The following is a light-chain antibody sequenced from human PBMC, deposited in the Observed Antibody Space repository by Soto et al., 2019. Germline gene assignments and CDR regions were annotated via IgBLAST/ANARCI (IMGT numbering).Light chain of an antibody. CDR1: QSVSSSY. J-gene: IGKJ2*01. CDR2: GAS. Sequence: EIVLTQSPGTLSLSPGERATLSCRASQSVSSSYLGWYQQKPGQAPRLLIFGASRRATGIPDRFSGSGSGTAFTLTISRLEPEDFAVYYCQQYGISPTFGQGTKLEIK. V-gene: IGKV3-20*01. CDR3: QQYGISPT.